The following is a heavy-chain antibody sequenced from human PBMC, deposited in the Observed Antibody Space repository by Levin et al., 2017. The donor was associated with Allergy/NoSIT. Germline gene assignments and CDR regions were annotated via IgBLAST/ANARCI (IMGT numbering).Heavy chain of an antibody. CDR1: GYSFKYFG. CDR3: ARDRDGARKADFDN. V-gene: IGHV1-18*01. CDR2: VSPYDGKR. Sequence: ASVKVSCKASGYSFKYFGITWVRQAPGQGLEWMGWVSPYDGKRIYAQNFQDRLTMATDTPTNTAYMDLRNLRSDDTAVYYCARDRDGARKADFDNWGQGTLVTVSS. J-gene: IGHJ4*02. D-gene: IGHD4/OR15-4a*01.